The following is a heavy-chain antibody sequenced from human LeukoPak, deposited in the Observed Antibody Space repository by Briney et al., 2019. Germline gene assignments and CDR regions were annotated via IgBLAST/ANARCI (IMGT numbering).Heavy chain of an antibody. CDR1: GGSFSGYY. Sequence: SETLSLTCAVYGGSFSGYYWSWIRQPPGKGLEWIGEINHSGSTNYNPSLKSRVTISVDTSKNQFSLKLSSVTAADTAVYYCARDIFSQWELLPANRFDPWGQGTLVTVSS. J-gene: IGHJ5*02. CDR3: ARDIFSQWELLPANRFDP. V-gene: IGHV4-34*01. CDR2: INHSGST. D-gene: IGHD1-26*01.